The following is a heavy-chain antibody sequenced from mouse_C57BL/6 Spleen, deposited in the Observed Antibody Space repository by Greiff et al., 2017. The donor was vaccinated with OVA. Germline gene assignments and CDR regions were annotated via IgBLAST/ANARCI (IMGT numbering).Heavy chain of an antibody. Sequence: DVKLVESGGGLVKPGGSLKLSCAASGFTFSDYGMHWVRQAPEKGLEWVAYISSGSSTIYYADTVKGRFTISRDNAKNTLFLQMTSLRSEDTAMYYCARDYYYGSSDWFAYWGQGTLVTGSA. V-gene: IGHV5-17*01. CDR3: ARDYYYGSSDWFAY. D-gene: IGHD1-1*01. CDR1: GFTFSDYG. J-gene: IGHJ3*01. CDR2: ISSGSSTI.